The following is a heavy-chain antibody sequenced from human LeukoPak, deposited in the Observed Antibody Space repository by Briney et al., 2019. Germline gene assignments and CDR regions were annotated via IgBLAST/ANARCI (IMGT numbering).Heavy chain of an antibody. CDR1: GFTFSSYD. J-gene: IGHJ6*02. CDR2: IGTAGDT. Sequence: PGGSLRLSCAASGFTFSSYDMHWVRQATGKGLEWVSAIGTAGDTYYPGSVKGRFTISRENAKNSLYLQMNSLRAGDTAVYYCARVQILTGYPTSGMDVWGQGTTVTVSS. V-gene: IGHV3-13*01. D-gene: IGHD3-9*01. CDR3: ARVQILTGYPTSGMDV.